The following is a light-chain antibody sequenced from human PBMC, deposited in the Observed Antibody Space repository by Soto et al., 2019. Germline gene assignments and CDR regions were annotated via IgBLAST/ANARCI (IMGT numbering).Light chain of an antibody. J-gene: IGKJ2*01. CDR3: QQRSDWPS. V-gene: IGKV3-11*01. CDR2: DAS. Sequence: EVVLTQSPATLSLSPGERATLSCRASQSVGSYLAWYQQKLGQAPRLLIYDASNRATGIPARFSGSGSGTDFTLTISSLEPEYFAIYYCQQRSDWPSFGQGTKLEIK. CDR1: QSVGSY.